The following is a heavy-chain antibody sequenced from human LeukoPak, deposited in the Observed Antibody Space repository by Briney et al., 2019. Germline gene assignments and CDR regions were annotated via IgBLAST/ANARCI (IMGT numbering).Heavy chain of an antibody. V-gene: IGHV1-69*04. CDR2: IIPILGIA. D-gene: IGHD2-2*02. J-gene: IGHJ5*02. CDR1: GGTFSSYA. Sequence: SVKVSCKASGGTFSSYAISWVRQAPGQGLEWMGRIIPILGIANYAQKFQGRVTITADKSTSTAYMELSSLRSEDTTVYYCARGTHEYCSSTSCYTGWFDPWGQGTLVTVSS. CDR3: ARGTHEYCSSTSCYTGWFDP.